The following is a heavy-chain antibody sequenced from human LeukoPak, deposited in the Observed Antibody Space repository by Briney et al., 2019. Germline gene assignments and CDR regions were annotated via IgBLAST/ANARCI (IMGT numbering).Heavy chain of an antibody. CDR1: GGSISSSSYY. D-gene: IGHD2-15*01. CDR2: INHSGST. Sequence: SETLSLTCTVSGGSISSSSYYWGWIRQPPGKGLEWIGEINHSGSTNYNPSLKSRVTISVDTSKNQFSLKLSSVTAADTAVYYCARPRRGCSGGSCYYYYYYMDVWGKGTTVTVSS. J-gene: IGHJ6*03. V-gene: IGHV4-39*07. CDR3: ARPRRGCSGGSCYYYYYYMDV.